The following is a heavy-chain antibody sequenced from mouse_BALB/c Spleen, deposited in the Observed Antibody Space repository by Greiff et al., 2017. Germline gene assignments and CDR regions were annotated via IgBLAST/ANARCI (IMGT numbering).Heavy chain of an antibody. CDR2: ISSGSSTI. V-gene: IGHV5-17*02. CDR1: GFTFSSFG. J-gene: IGHJ4*01. Sequence: DVKLVESGGGLVQPGGSRKLSCAASGFTFSSFGMHWVRQAPEKGLEWVAYISSGSSTIYYADTVKGRFTISRDNPKNTLFLQMTSLRSEDTAMYYCARSLDSSGYVGAMDYWGQGTSVTVSS. D-gene: IGHD3-2*01. CDR3: ARSLDSSGYVGAMDY.